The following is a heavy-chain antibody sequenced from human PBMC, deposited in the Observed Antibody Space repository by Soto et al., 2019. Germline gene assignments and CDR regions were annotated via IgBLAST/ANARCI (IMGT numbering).Heavy chain of an antibody. D-gene: IGHD2-8*01. CDR1: GYTLTNYA. CDR2: IDPGSGNP. V-gene: IGHV1-3*01. CDR3: TRDLNGRNPFDF. Sequence: ASVKVSCKPSGYTLTNYAIHWVRQAAGQSLEWLAWIDPGSGNPTYSQKFRGRITLSRDSSANTFYMDLSSLTFEDTAVYFCTRDLNGRNPFDFSGQGILVTVSS. J-gene: IGHJ4*02.